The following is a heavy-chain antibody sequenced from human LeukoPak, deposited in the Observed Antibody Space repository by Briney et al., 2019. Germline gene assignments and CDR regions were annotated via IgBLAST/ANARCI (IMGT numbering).Heavy chain of an antibody. CDR2: ISYDGSKK. J-gene: IGHJ4*02. V-gene: IGHV3-30*04. D-gene: IGHD3-10*01. Sequence: PGQSLRLSWAASGLTFSSYAMHWVRQAPGKGMEWEAVISYDGSKKIYADSGKGRFTISRDSSNNTLYLQMSSLRAEDTAVYCCGRAGITMVRGVMSSIDYWGQGALVTVSP. CDR1: GLTFSSYA. CDR3: GRAGITMVRGVMSSIDY.